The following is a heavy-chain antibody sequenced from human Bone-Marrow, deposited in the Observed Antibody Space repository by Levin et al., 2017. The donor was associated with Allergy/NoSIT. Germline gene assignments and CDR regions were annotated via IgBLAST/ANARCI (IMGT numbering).Heavy chain of an antibody. CDR2: IYQSGNT. CDR1: GGSMNSSNW. CDR3: ATCGDDCIDVFGI. D-gene: IGHD2-21*02. Sequence: PGGSLRLSCAVSGGSMNSSNWWSWVRQAPGKGLEWIGEIYQSGNTDYNPSLKSRVTISVDKSNSHFFLKLSSVTAADTAVYYCATCGDDCIDVFGIWGQGTLVTVSS. J-gene: IGHJ3*02. V-gene: IGHV4-4*02.